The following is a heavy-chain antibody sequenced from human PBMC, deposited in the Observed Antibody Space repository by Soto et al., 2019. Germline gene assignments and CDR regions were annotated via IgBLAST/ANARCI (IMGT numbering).Heavy chain of an antibody. V-gene: IGHV3-49*03. CDR1: GFSFGDYA. J-gene: IGHJ6*02. Sequence: PGGSLRLSCTASGFSFGDYAMSWFRQAPGKGLEWVGFIRSKAYGGTTEYAASVKGRFTISRDNTKTSLYLQMSSLRGDDTAVYYCATAPGGVFYYAMDVWGQGVTVTVSS. CDR2: IRSKAYGGTT. CDR3: ATAPGGVFYYAMDV. D-gene: IGHD2-8*01.